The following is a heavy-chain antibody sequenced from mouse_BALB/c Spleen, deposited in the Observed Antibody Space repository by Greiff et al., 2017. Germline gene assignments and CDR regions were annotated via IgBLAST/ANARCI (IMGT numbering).Heavy chain of an antibody. D-gene: IGHD1-1*01. CDR3: TRDNYGSSYDAMDY. CDR1: GFTFSDYY. CDR2: ISDGGSYT. Sequence: EVQGVESGGGLVKPGGSLKLSCAASGFTFSDYYMYWVRQTPEKRLEWVATISDGGSYTYYPDSVKGRFTISRDNAKNTLYLQMSSLKSEDTAMYYCTRDNYGSSYDAMDYWGQGTSVTVSS. J-gene: IGHJ4*01. V-gene: IGHV5-4*02.